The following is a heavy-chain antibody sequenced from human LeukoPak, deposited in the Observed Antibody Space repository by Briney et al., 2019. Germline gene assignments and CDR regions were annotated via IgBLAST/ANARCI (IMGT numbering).Heavy chain of an antibody. CDR2: IRSKANSYAT. CDR1: GFTFSGSA. J-gene: IGHJ4*02. Sequence: GVSLRLSCAASGFTFSGSAMHWVRQASGQGLEWVGRIRSKANSYATAYAASVKGRITIARDDSKNKAYMQMNSLKTEDTAVYYCAREPGIAAAGTSTGKILDYWGQGTLVTVSS. V-gene: IGHV3-73*01. D-gene: IGHD6-13*01. CDR3: AREPGIAAAGTSTGKILDY.